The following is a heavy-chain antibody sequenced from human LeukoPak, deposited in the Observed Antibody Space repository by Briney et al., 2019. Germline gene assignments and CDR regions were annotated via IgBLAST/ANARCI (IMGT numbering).Heavy chain of an antibody. CDR3: ARLASSGWDEFDY. D-gene: IGHD6-19*01. Sequence: ASVKVSCKASGGTFSSYAISWVRQAPGQGLEWMGRIIPILGIANYAQKFQGRVTITADKSTSTAYMELSSLRSEDTAVYYCARLASSGWDEFDYWGQGTLVTVSS. CDR1: GGTFSSYA. CDR2: IIPILGIA. J-gene: IGHJ4*02. V-gene: IGHV1-69*04.